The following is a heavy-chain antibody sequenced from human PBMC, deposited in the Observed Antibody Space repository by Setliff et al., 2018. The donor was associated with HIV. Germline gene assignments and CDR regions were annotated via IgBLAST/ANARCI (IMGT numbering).Heavy chain of an antibody. J-gene: IGHJ6*04. CDR1: GGTFRSHE. CDR2: IVPILNTG. V-gene: IGHV1-69*13. CDR3: ARVPPYGGNSGMDV. D-gene: IGHD2-15*01. Sequence: SVKVSCKASGGTFRSHEISWVRQAPGQGLEWMGGIVPILNTGNYAPKFQGRVTITADESTTTAYMELSSLRSEDTAVYYCARVPPYGGNSGMDVWGKGTTVTVSS.